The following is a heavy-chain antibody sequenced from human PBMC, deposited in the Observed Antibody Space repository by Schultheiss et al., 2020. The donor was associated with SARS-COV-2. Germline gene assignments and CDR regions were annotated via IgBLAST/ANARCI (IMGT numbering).Heavy chain of an antibody. CDR3: SRGLDY. Sequence: GGSLRLSCAASGFTFSSYEMNWVRQAPGKGLDWVSHITSDGNTIDYADSVKGRFTISRDNAKNSLYLQMNSLRAEDTAVYVCSRGLDYWGRGTLVTVSS. CDR1: GFTFSSYE. CDR2: ITSDGNTI. V-gene: IGHV3-48*03. J-gene: IGHJ4*02.